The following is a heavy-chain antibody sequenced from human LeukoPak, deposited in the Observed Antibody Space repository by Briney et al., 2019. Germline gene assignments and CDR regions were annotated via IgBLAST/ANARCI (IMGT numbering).Heavy chain of an antibody. CDR1: GESFSAYY. CDR2: INHSGST. CDR3: GSKTTVAGGNNWFDP. V-gene: IGHV4-34*01. D-gene: IGHD6-19*01. J-gene: IGHJ5*02. Sequence: SETLSLTCAVFGESFSAYYYIWIRQPPGKGLEWIGEINHSGSTNYNPSRVPISADTSTNQFSLELSSVTAADTAVYYCGSKTTVAGGNNWFDPWGQGTLVTVSS.